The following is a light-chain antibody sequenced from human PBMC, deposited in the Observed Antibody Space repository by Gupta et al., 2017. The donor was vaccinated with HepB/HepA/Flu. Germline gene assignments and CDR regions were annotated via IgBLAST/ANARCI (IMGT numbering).Light chain of an antibody. CDR3: QQRNNWPPIT. CDR2: DAS. Sequence: ETVLTQSPATLSLSPGQRATLSCRASQSVNSYLAWYQQKPGQAPRLLIYDASQRATGIPARFSGSGYGKDLTLTISSREQEDFAGYYCQQRNNWPPITFGGGTKVEI. J-gene: IGKJ4*01. V-gene: IGKV3-11*01. CDR1: QSVNSY.